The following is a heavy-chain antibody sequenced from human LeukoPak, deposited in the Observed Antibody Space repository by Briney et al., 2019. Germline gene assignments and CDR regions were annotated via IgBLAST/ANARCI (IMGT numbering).Heavy chain of an antibody. J-gene: IGHJ4*02. CDR3: AGELGLDYYGSGSYYPH. CDR1: GGTFSSYA. Sequence: ASVKVSCKASGGTFSSYAMSWVRQAPGQGLEWMGWINPNSGGTNYAQKFQGRVTMTRDTSISTAYMELSRLRSDDTAVYYCAGELGLDYYGSGSYYPHWGQGTLVTVSS. CDR2: INPNSGGT. V-gene: IGHV1-2*02. D-gene: IGHD3-10*01.